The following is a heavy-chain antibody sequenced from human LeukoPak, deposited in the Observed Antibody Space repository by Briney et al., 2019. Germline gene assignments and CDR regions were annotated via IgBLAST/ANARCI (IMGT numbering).Heavy chain of an antibody. D-gene: IGHD5-18*01. CDR2: IYPGDSDT. J-gene: IGHJ4*02. Sequence: RGESLKISCKGSGYNFTIYWIGWVRQMPGKGLEWMGIIYPGDSDTRYSPSFQGQVTISADKSISTAYLQWSSLKASDTAMYYCARVDTAMAREVDYWGQGTLVTVSS. V-gene: IGHV5-51*01. CDR3: ARVDTAMAREVDY. CDR1: GYNFTIYW.